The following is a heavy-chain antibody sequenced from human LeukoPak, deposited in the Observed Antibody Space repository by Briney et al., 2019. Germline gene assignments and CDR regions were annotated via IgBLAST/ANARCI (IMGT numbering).Heavy chain of an antibody. CDR2: ISAYNGNT. CDR3: ARGLDTAMATGDY. V-gene: IGHV1-18*04. D-gene: IGHD5-18*01. J-gene: IGHJ4*02. Sequence: GASVKVSCKASGYTFTGYYMHWVRQAPGQGLEWMGWISAYNGNTNYAQKLQGRVTMTTDTSTSTAYMELRSLRSDDTAVYYCARGLDTAMATGDYWGQGTLVTVSS. CDR1: GYTFTGYY.